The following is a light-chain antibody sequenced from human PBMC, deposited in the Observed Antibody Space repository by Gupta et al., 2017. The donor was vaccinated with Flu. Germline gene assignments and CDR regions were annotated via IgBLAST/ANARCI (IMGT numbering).Light chain of an antibody. J-gene: IGLJ1*01. V-gene: IGLV2-23*01. CDR1: CNDNGTYNL. Sequence: CNDNGTYNLDSCYQKQPDKPPKLMMYEGSKRPSRVSNRFSGSKSGNTASLTITVHEADDEADYYCGSDASSNNCVFGTGTKLTVL. CDR3: GSDASSNNCV. CDR2: EGS.